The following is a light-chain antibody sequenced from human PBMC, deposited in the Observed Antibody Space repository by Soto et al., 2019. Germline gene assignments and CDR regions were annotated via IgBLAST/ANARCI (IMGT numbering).Light chain of an antibody. CDR3: QQYNSYKT. Sequence: EVVMTHSPATLSVSPGERATLSCRASRSVNQYLAWYQQRPGQAPRLLIYDASTRAAGVAARLSGSGSGTEFTLTISSLQPDDFATYYCQQYNSYKTFGQGTKVDIK. CDR1: RSVNQY. CDR2: DAS. J-gene: IGKJ1*01. V-gene: IGKV3-15*01.